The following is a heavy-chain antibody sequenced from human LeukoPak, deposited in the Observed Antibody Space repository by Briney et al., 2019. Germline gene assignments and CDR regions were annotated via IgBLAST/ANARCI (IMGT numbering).Heavy chain of an antibody. Sequence: GGSLRLSCVASGFTLSSYWMHWVRQAPGKGLVWVSRINSDGSSTKCADSVKGRFTISRDNAKNTLYLQMNSLRAEDTAVYYCAALDHGHDYWGQGTLVTVSS. CDR3: AALDHGHDY. J-gene: IGHJ4*02. V-gene: IGHV3-74*03. CDR1: GFTLSSYW. CDR2: INSDGSST.